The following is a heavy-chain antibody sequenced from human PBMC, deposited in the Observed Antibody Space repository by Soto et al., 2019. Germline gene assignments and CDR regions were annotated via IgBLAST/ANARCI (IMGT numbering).Heavy chain of an antibody. CDR1: GFSLSNARMG. V-gene: IGHV2-26*01. J-gene: IGHJ5*02. CDR2: IFSNDEK. CDR3: ARILLSLGYCSSTSCYNWFDP. Sequence: SGPTLVNPTETLTLTCTVSGFSLSNARMGVSWIRQPPGKALEWLAHIFSNDEKSYSTSLKSRLTISKDTSKSQVVLTMTNMDPVDTATYYCARILLSLGYCSSTSCYNWFDPWGQGTLVTVSS. D-gene: IGHD2-2*01.